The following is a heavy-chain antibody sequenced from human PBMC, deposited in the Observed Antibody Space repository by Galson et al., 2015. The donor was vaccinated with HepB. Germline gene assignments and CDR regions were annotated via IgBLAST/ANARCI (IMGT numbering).Heavy chain of an antibody. Sequence: YADSVKGRFTISRDNAKNTLYLQMNSLRAEDTALYYCARGPMLFYHFYYYMDVWGKGTTVTVSS. J-gene: IGHJ6*03. D-gene: IGHD2-2*01. CDR3: ARGPMLFYHFYYYMDV. V-gene: IGHV3-74*01.